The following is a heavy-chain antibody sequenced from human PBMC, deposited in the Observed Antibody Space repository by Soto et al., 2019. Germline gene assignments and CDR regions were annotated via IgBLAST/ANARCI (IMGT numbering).Heavy chain of an antibody. Sequence: EVQLVESGGGLVQPGGSLRLSCAASEFTFNRYWMHWVRQAPGKGLVWVSRVSSDGSSKSYADSVKGRFTISRDNAKNTLYLQMNSLRAEDTAVYYGARSTRASPTGDYWGQGTLVTVSS. D-gene: IGHD2-2*01. CDR1: EFTFNRYW. CDR3: ARSTRASPTGDY. V-gene: IGHV3-74*01. CDR2: VSSDGSSK. J-gene: IGHJ4*02.